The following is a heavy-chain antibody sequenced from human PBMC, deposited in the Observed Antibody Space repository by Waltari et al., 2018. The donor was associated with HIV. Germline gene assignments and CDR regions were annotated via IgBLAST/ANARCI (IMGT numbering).Heavy chain of an antibody. CDR2: ISGSPSYI. D-gene: IGHD3-22*01. CDR1: GFTFSSYS. V-gene: IGHV3-21*01. CDR3: ARDPGGNYDSFAFDI. Sequence: EVQLVESGGGLVKPGGSLRLSCETSGFTFSSYSLTWVRQAPGKGLEWVSSISGSPSYIYYADSVKGRFTISRDNAKNSLYLQMNSLRAEDTAVYYCARDPGGNYDSFAFDIWGQGTMVTVSS. J-gene: IGHJ3*02.